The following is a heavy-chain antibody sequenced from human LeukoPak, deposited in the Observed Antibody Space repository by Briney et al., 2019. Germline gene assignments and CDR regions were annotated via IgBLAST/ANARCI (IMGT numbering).Heavy chain of an antibody. J-gene: IGHJ3*02. Sequence: ASVKVSCKTSVYTFTSYGISWVRQAPGQGLEWMGWISAYNGNTNYAQKLQGRVTMTTDTSTSTAYMELRSLRSDDTAVYYCARGAYYYDSSGYYHAFDIWGQGTMVTVSS. CDR3: ARGAYYYDSSGYYHAFDI. CDR2: ISAYNGNT. CDR1: VYTFTSYG. V-gene: IGHV1-18*01. D-gene: IGHD3-22*01.